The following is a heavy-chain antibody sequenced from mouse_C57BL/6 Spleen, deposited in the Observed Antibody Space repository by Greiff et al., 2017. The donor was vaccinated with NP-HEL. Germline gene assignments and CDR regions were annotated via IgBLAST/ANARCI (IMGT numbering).Heavy chain of an antibody. V-gene: IGHV5-4*03. CDR2: ISDGGSYT. Sequence: EVKLMESGGGLVKPGGSLKLSCAASGFTFSSYAMSWVRQTPEKRLEWVATISDGGSYTYYPDNVKGRFTISRDNAKNNLYLQMSHLKSEDTAMYYCARGGYGSSYGWFAYWGQGTLVTVSA. CDR1: GFTFSSYA. D-gene: IGHD1-1*01. CDR3: ARGGYGSSYGWFAY. J-gene: IGHJ3*01.